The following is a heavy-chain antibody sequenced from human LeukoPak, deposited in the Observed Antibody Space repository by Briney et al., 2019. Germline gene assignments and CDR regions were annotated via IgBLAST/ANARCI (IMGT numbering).Heavy chain of an antibody. CDR1: GGSISSGGYS. D-gene: IGHD4-17*01. CDR2: IYYSGST. CDR3: ARGQGTVTTH. Sequence: SETLSLTCTVSGGSISSGGYSWSWIRQHPGKGLEWIGYIYYSGSTYYNPSLKSRVTISVDTSKNQFSLKLSSVTAADTAVYYCARGQGTVTTHWGQGTLVTVSS. V-gene: IGHV4-31*03. J-gene: IGHJ4*02.